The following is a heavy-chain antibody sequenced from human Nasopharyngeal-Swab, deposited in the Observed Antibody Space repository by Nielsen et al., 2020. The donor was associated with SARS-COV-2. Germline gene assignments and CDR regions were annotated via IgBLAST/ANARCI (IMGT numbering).Heavy chain of an antibody. D-gene: IGHD4/OR15-4a*01. J-gene: IGHJ4*02. CDR1: GFVFSGSA. CDR3: TTDYYFDY. Sequence: LSLTCAASGFVFSGSAIHWVRQASGKGLEWVGRIGDKAHNYATTYAASVKGRFTISRDDSKNTAFLQMDSLNTEDTALYYCTTDYYFDYWGQGTLVIVSS. V-gene: IGHV3-73*01. CDR2: IGDKAHNYAT.